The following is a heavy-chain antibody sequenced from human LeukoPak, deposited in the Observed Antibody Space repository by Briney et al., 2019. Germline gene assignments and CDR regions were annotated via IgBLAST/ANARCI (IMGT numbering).Heavy chain of an antibody. J-gene: IGHJ3*02. D-gene: IGHD3-10*01. Sequence: SETLSLTCTVSGGSISSSSYYWGWIRQPPGKGLEWIGSIYYSGSTNYNPSLKSRVTISVDKSKNQFSLKLSSVTAADTAVYYCARGRQWFGELRSYAFDIWGQGTMVTVSS. CDR3: ARGRQWFGELRSYAFDI. V-gene: IGHV4-39*07. CDR1: GGSISSSSYY. CDR2: IYYSGST.